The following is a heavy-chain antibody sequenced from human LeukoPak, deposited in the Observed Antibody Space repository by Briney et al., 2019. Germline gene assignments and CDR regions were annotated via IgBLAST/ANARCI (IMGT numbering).Heavy chain of an antibody. Sequence: ASVKVSCTASGYTFTGYYMHWVRQAPGQGLEWMGRINPNNGATNYAQKLQGRVTITGDTSISTAYMELSSLRADDTAVYYCTRESGSYHGNDYWGQGTLVTVSS. J-gene: IGHJ4*02. D-gene: IGHD1-26*01. CDR2: INPNNGAT. CDR3: TRESGSYHGNDY. V-gene: IGHV1-2*06. CDR1: GYTFTGYY.